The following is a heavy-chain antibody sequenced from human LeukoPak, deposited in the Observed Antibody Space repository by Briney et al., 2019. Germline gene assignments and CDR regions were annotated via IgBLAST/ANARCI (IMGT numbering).Heavy chain of an antibody. Sequence: SETLSLTCTVSGGSISSSSYYWGWIRQPPGKGLERIGSIYYSGSTSYNPSLKSRVTIPVDTSKNQFSLKLGSVTAADTAVYYCARERPRRYFDYWGQGTLVTVSS. CDR1: GGSISSSSYY. CDR2: IYYSGST. CDR3: ARERPRRYFDY. J-gene: IGHJ4*02. V-gene: IGHV4-39*02.